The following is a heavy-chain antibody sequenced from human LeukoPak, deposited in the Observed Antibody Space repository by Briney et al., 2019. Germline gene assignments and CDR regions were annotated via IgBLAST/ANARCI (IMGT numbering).Heavy chain of an antibody. CDR2: ICSSGNT. V-gene: IGHV4-39*01. D-gene: IGHD1-1*01. J-gene: IGHJ4*02. CDR3: ARHLSGTTMSHYFDF. CDR1: GDSISSGRNY. Sequence: SETLSLTCSVSGDSISSGRNYWGWIRQSPGKGLEWIASICSSGNTHSNPSLKSRVSISVDTSKNQVSLKLYSVTASDAAIYYCARHLSGTTMSHYFDFWGQGTLVTVSS.